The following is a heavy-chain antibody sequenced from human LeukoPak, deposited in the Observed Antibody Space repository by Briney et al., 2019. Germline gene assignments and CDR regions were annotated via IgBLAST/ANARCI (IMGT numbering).Heavy chain of an antibody. CDR1: GYTFTGYY. CDR3: ARPHTAMVKGYYYYYMDV. Sequence: ASVKVSCKASGYTFTGYYMHWVRQAPGQGLEWMGWINPNSGGTNYAQKFQGRVTMTRDTSISTAYMELGRLRSDDTAVYYCARPHTAMVKGYYYYYMDVWGKGTTVTVSS. V-gene: IGHV1-2*02. J-gene: IGHJ6*03. CDR2: INPNSGGT. D-gene: IGHD5-18*01.